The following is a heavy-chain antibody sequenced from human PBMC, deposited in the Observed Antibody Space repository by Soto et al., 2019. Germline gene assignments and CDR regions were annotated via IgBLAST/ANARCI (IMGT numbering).Heavy chain of an antibody. CDR3: ARDRGPPGSSSFDY. D-gene: IGHD6-6*01. CDR2: ISSSSSYI. Sequence: GESLKISCAASGFTFSSYSMNWVRQAPGKGLEWVSSISSSSSYIYYADSVKGRFTISRDTAMNSLYLQMNSLRAEDTAVYYCARDRGPPGSSSFDYWGQGTLVTVSS. V-gene: IGHV3-21*01. J-gene: IGHJ4*02. CDR1: GFTFSSYS.